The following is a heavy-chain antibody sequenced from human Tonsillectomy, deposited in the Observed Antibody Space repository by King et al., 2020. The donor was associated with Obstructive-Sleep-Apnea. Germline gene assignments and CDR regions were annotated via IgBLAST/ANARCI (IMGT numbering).Heavy chain of an antibody. CDR1: GFTFRNYN. V-gene: IGHV3-21*01. Sequence: QLVQSGGGLVKPGGSLRLSCAASGFTFRNYNMNWVRQAPGKGLEWVSSISSSSSYIYYADSVKGRFTISRDNPKNSLSLQMNSLRADDTAVYYCARGYYDFWSCSVTYYYYGVDVWGQGTTVTVSS. CDR2: ISSSSSYI. J-gene: IGHJ6*02. D-gene: IGHD3-3*01. CDR3: ARGYYDFWSCSVTYYYYGVDV.